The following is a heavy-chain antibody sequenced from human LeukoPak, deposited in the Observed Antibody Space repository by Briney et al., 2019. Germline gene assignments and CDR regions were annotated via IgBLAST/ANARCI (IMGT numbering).Heavy chain of an antibody. CDR1: GYTFTDNY. D-gene: IGHD2-2*01. Sequence: GASVKASCKASGYTFTDNYIQWVRQAPGQGLEWMGWINPNSGGTNSAQKFPGRVTMTRDTSVSTAYMELSRLRSDDTAVYYCARDHCTSSGCYEYYFYGMDVWGQGTTVTVSS. J-gene: IGHJ6*02. V-gene: IGHV1-2*02. CDR3: ARDHCTSSGCYEYYFYGMDV. CDR2: INPNSGGT.